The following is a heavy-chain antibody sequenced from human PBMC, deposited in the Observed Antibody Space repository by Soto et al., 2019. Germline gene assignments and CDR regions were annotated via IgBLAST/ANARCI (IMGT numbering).Heavy chain of an antibody. CDR1: GFSLSSYA. Sequence: QVQLVESGGGVVQPGGSLRHSCATFGFSLSSYAMHWVRQAPGKGLEWVALMSYDETKKYYADSVEGRFTISRDTSTHTLFLQMNNLRVEDTAVYYCAKDRRDGDFMHILVVDFWGQGALVTVSS. V-gene: IGHV3-30*18. D-gene: IGHD2-15*01. CDR2: MSYDETKK. J-gene: IGHJ4*02. CDR3: AKDRRDGDFMHILVVDF.